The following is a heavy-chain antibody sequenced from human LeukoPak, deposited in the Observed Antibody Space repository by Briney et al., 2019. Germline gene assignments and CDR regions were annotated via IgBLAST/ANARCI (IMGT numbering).Heavy chain of an antibody. CDR1: GYTFTSYD. D-gene: IGHD2-2*02. J-gene: IGHJ6*02. V-gene: IGHV1-8*01. CDR3: ARGVYCSSTSCHTPYYYYYGMDV. CDR2: MNPNSGNT. Sequence: GASVKVSCKASGYTFTSYDINWVRQATGHGLEWMGWMNPNSGNTGYAQKFQGRVTMTRNTSISKAYMELSSLRSEDTAVYYCARGVYCSSTSCHTPYYYYYGMDVWGQGTTVTVSS.